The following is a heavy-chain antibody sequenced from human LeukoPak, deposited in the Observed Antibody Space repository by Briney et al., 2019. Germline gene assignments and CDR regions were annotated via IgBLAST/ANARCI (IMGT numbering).Heavy chain of an antibody. V-gene: IGHV4-59*12. Sequence: SETLSLTCTVSGGSISSYYWSWIRQPPGKGLEWIGYIYYSGSTNYNPSLKSRVTISVDTSKNQFSLKLSSVTAADTAVYYCARASGDSGSSGIYYWGQGTLVTVSS. CDR2: IYYSGST. J-gene: IGHJ4*02. CDR3: ARASGDSGSSGIYY. CDR1: GGSISSYY. D-gene: IGHD1-26*01.